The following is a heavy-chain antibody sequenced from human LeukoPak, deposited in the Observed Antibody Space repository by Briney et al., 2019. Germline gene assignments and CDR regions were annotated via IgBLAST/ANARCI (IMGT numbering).Heavy chain of an antibody. CDR2: ISYDGSNK. Sequence: PGGSLRLSCAASGFTFSSYGMHWVRQAPGKGLEWVAVISYDGSNKYYADSVKGRFTISRDNSKNTLYLQMNSLRAEDTAVYYCAKDGELLLSYWGQGTLVTVSS. D-gene: IGHD1-26*01. CDR1: GFTFSSYG. V-gene: IGHV3-30*18. CDR3: AKDGELLLSY. J-gene: IGHJ4*02.